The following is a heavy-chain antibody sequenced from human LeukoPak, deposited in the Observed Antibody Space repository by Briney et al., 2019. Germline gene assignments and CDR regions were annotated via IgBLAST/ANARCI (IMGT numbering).Heavy chain of an antibody. D-gene: IGHD1-7*01. V-gene: IGHV3-69-1*01. J-gene: IGHJ3*02. CDR3: AKSRTLNWNYDAFDI. Sequence: KTGGSLRLSCSASGFSFLGYTMNWVRQAPGKGLEWVSSVTSNNAIYYADSVKGRITLSRDNAKNSLYLQMNSLRAEDTAVYYCAKSRTLNWNYDAFDIWGQGTMVSASS. CDR2: VTSNNAI. CDR1: GFSFLGYT.